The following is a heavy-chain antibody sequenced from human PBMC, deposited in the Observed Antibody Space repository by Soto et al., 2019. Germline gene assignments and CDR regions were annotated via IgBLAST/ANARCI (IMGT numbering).Heavy chain of an antibody. D-gene: IGHD1-1*01. V-gene: IGHV4-59*11. J-gene: IGHJ4*02. CDR3: ARHYPIGNNWNYFDY. CDR2: IFYTGST. CDR1: DRSISSHY. Sequence: SETLSLTCTVSDRSISSHYCCWIRQPPEKGLEWIGYIFYTGSTNYNPSLKSRVTISVDTSKNQFSLKLSSVTAADTAVYYCARHYPIGNNWNYFDYWGQGTLVTVSS.